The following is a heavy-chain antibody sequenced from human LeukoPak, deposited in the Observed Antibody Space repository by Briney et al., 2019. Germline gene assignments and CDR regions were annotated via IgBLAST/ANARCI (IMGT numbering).Heavy chain of an antibody. CDR1: GFTPPTPP. D-gene: IGHD3-22*01. J-gene: IGHJ4*02. CDR2: ITQAAPAK. CDR3: ARDKYYYDSSGYYGTNGGFDY. V-gene: IGHV3-7*01. Sequence: GGSLRLSCAASGFTPPTPPISSLRPPPPPGPPPPANITQAAPAKYYVDSVKGRFTISRDNAKNSLYLQMNSLRAEDTAVYYCARDKYYYDSSGYYGTNGGFDYWGQGTLVTVSS.